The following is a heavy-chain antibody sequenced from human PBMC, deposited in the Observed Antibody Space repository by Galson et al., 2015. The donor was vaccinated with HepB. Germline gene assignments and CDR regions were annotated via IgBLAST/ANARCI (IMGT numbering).Heavy chain of an antibody. D-gene: IGHD1-26*01. CDR2: IYPGDSDT. Sequence: QSGAEVKKPGESLKISCKGSGYSFTSYWIGWVRQMPGKGLEWMGIIYPGDSDTRYSPSFQGQVTISADKSISTAYLQWSSLKASDSARYYCARRSIGTFTSGAFEPWGQGTMVTVSS. J-gene: IGHJ3*01. CDR3: ARRSIGTFTSGAFEP. CDR1: GYSFTSYW. V-gene: IGHV5-51*03.